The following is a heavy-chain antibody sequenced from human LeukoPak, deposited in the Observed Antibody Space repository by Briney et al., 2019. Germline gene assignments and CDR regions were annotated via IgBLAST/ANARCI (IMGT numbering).Heavy chain of an antibody. CDR3: ARDEEQLAHAN. V-gene: IGHV4-39*07. CDR1: GGSISSSSYY. D-gene: IGHD6-6*01. Sequence: SETLSLTCTVSGGSISSSSYYWGWIRQPPGKGLEWIGSIYYSGSTYYNPSLKSRVTISVDTSKNQFSLKLSSVTAADTAVYYCARDEEQLAHANWGQGTLVTVSS. CDR2: IYYSGST. J-gene: IGHJ4*02.